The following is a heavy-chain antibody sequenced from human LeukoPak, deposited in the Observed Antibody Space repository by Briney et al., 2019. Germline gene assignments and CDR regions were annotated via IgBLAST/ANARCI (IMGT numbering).Heavy chain of an antibody. J-gene: IGHJ4*02. CDR2: IDPSDSYT. Sequence: GEPCKFSGLASVYTSTIYCTGGVRQIPGKGGEWMERIDPSDSYTNYSPSFKGHVTISADKSISTAYLQWSSLKASDTAMYYWARHLSVVGGYSSTQGRQVDWGQGTLVTVSP. CDR1: VYTSTIYC. CDR3: ARHLSVVGGYSSTQGRQVD. V-gene: IGHV5-10-1*01. D-gene: IGHD6-13*01.